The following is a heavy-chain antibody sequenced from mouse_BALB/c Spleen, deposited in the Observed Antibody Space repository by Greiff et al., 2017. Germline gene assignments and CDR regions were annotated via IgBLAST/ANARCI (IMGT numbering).Heavy chain of an antibody. CDR3: ASEGYGYYFDY. CDR1: GYSITSGYY. Sequence: EVKLQESGPGLVKPSQSLSLTCSVTGYSITSGYYWNWIRQFPGNKLEWMGYISYDGSNNYNPSLKNRISITRDTSKNQFFLKLNSVTTEDTATYYCASEGYGYYFDYWGQGTTLTVSS. D-gene: IGHD1-2*01. J-gene: IGHJ2*01. V-gene: IGHV3-6*02. CDR2: ISYDGSN.